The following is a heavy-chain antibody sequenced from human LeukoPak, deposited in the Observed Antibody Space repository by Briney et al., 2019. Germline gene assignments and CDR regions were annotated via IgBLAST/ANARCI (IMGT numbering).Heavy chain of an antibody. Sequence: ASVKVSCKASGYTFTSYDINWVRQATGQGLAWMGWMNPNSGNTGYAQKFQGRVTMTRNTSISTAYMELSSLRSEDTAVYYCARYDDYGDLNFDYWGQGTLVTVSS. V-gene: IGHV1-8*01. CDR2: MNPNSGNT. CDR3: ARYDDYGDLNFDY. CDR1: GYTFTSYD. D-gene: IGHD4-17*01. J-gene: IGHJ4*02.